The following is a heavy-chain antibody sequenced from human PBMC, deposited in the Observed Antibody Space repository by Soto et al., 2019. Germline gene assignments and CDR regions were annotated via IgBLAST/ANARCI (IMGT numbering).Heavy chain of an antibody. V-gene: IGHV4-34*01. CDR2: INHSGST. CDR1: GGSFSGYY. Sequence: SETLSLTCAVYGGSFSGYYRSWIRQPPGKGLEWIGEINHSGSTNYNPSLKSRVTISVDTSKNQFSLKLSSVTAADTAVYYCARGEDCSSTSCYDYYYYGMDVWGQGTTVTVSS. D-gene: IGHD2-2*01. CDR3: ARGEDCSSTSCYDYYYYGMDV. J-gene: IGHJ6*02.